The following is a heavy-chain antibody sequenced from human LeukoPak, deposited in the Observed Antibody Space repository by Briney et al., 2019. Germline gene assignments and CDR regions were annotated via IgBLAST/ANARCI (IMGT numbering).Heavy chain of an antibody. CDR1: GGSFSGYY. CDR3: ARGFRDGYNYGY. V-gene: IGHV4-34*01. D-gene: IGHD5-24*01. CDR2: TNHSGST. Sequence: SETLSLTCAVYGGSFSGYYWSWLRQPPGKGLEWIGETNHSGSTNYNPSLKSRITISVDTSKNQFSLKLSSVTAADTAVYYCARGFRDGYNYGYWGQGTLVTVSS. J-gene: IGHJ4*02.